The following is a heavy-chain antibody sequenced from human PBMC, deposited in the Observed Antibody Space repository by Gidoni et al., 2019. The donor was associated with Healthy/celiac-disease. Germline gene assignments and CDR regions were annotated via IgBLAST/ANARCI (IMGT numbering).Heavy chain of an antibody. V-gene: IGHV1-69*06. CDR1: GGTFSSSA. CDR3: ARVRLVVVVAALYGMDV. J-gene: IGHJ6*02. D-gene: IGHD2-15*01. CDR2: IIPTFGTA. Sequence: QVQRVQSGAEVKKPGSSVKVSCKTYGGTFSSSAISWVRQAPGQGLEWMGGIIPTFGTANYAQKFQGRVTITADKSTSTAYMELSSLRSEDTAVYYCARVRLVVVVAALYGMDVWGQGTTVTVSS.